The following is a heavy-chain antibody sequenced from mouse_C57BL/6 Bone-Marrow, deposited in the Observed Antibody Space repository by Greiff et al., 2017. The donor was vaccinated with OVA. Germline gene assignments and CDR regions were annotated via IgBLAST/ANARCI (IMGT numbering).Heavy chain of an antibody. V-gene: IGHV5-4*01. J-gene: IGHJ2*01. CDR2: ISDGGSYT. CDR3: AREGYDYDRGFDY. D-gene: IGHD2-4*01. Sequence: EVQLVESGGGLVKPGGSLKLSCAASGFTFSSYAMSWVRQTPEKRLEWVATISDGGSYTYYPDNVKGRFTISRDNAKNNLYLQMSHLKSEDTAMYYCAREGYDYDRGFDYWGQGTTLTVSS. CDR1: GFTFSSYA.